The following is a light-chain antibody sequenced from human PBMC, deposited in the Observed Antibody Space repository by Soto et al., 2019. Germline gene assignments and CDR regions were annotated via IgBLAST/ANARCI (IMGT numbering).Light chain of an antibody. Sequence: GDRGSISCRTSQGFGSPLAWYQQTPGKPPRLLIYDGSTLQSGVPSRFSVSGSETEFTLTITSLQPEDSATYYGQQRNSYPRTFGQGTKVDIK. CDR2: DGS. CDR1: QGFGSP. V-gene: IGKV1-13*02. J-gene: IGKJ2*01. CDR3: QQRNSYPRT.